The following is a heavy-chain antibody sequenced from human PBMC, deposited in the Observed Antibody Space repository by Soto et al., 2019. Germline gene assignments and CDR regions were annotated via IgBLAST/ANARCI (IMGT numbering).Heavy chain of an antibody. V-gene: IGHV3-43*01. J-gene: IGHJ3*02. D-gene: IGHD6-19*01. CDR2: ISWDGGST. Sequence: GGSLRLSCAASGFTFDDYTMHWVRQAPGKGLEWVSLISWDGGSTYYAVSVKGRFTISRDNSKNSLYLQMNSLRTEDTALYYCAKDGSSGWPDAFDIWGQGTMVTVSS. CDR3: AKDGSSGWPDAFDI. CDR1: GFTFDDYT.